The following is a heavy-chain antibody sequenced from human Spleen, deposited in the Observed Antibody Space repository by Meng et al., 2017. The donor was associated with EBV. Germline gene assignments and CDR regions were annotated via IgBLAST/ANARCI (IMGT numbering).Heavy chain of an antibody. CDR1: GHTVTGYY. Sequence: LVQYWAWVKKAGASMKVSCQASGHTVTGYYMHWVRQAPGQGLEWMGLINPNSGGTKYAQKFQGRVTMTRDTSISTAYMELSNLRSDDTAVYYCARGGGLYDYIWGSYRSLGYWGQGTLVTVSS. J-gene: IGHJ4*02. CDR2: INPNSGGT. V-gene: IGHV1-2*06. CDR3: ARGGGLYDYIWGSYRSLGY. D-gene: IGHD3-16*02.